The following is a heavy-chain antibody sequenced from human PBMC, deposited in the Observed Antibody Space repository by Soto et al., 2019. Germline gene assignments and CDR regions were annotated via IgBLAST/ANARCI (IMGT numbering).Heavy chain of an antibody. D-gene: IGHD4-17*01. V-gene: IGHV4-59*01. CDR3: ARSRTTVTPSGFQH. Sequence: PSETLSLTCTVSGGSISSYYWSWIRQPPGKGLEWIVYIYYSGSTNYNPSLKSRVTISVDTSRNQFSLKLSSVTAADTAVYYCARSRTTVTPSGFQHWGQGTQVTVS. J-gene: IGHJ1*01. CDR2: IYYSGST. CDR1: GGSISSYY.